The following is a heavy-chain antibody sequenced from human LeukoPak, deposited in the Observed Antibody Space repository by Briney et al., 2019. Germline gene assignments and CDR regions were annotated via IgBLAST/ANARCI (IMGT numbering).Heavy chain of an antibody. J-gene: IGHJ6*02. CDR2: IHYTWNA. Sequence: SETLSLTCSVSGGSIGSYHWSWIRQTPGKGLEWIGHIHYTWNAKYNPSLKSRVTISLDRWNNQFSLRLSSVTAADSAVYYCARVASKGGMDVWGQGTTVTVS. V-gene: IGHV4-59*01. CDR3: ARVASKGGMDV. D-gene: IGHD5/OR15-5a*01. CDR1: GGSIGSYH.